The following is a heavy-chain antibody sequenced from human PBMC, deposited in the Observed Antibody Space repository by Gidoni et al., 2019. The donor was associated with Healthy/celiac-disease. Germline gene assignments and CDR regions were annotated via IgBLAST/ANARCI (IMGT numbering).Heavy chain of an antibody. V-gene: IGHV4-4*07. CDR2: IYTRGST. Sequence: QVQLQESGPGLVKPSETLSLPCTVSGGPISSYYWSSIRPPAGKGLEWIGRIYTRGSTNYNPSLKSRVTMSVDTSKNQFSLKLSSVTAADTAVYYCARSGWTCSSTSCYSDYWGQGTLVTVSS. CDR3: ARSGWTCSSTSCYSDY. D-gene: IGHD2-2*01. J-gene: IGHJ4*02. CDR1: GGPISSYY.